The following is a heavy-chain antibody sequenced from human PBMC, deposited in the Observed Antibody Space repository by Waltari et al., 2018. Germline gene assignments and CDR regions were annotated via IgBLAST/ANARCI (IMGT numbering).Heavy chain of an antibody. J-gene: IGHJ4*02. CDR2: ISYDGSNK. V-gene: IGHV3-30*18. Sequence: QVQLVESGGGVVQPGRSLRLAWAASGFNFSSYGMHWVRQAPGKGVKWVAVISYDGSNKYYADSVKGRFTISRDNSKNTLYLQMNSLRAEDTAVYYCAKGRRVYYGSGSSDYWGQGTLVTVSS. CDR3: AKGRRVYYGSGSSDY. D-gene: IGHD3-10*01. CDR1: GFNFSSYG.